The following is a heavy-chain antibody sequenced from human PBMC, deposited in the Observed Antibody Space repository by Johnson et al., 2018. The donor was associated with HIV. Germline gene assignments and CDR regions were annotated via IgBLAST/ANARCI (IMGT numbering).Heavy chain of an antibody. CDR2: ISFDGSHK. Sequence: QVQLVESGGGVVQPGRSLRLSCAASGFTFSSYAMHWVRQAPGKGLEWVAVISFDGSHKYYTDSVNGLSTISRDNSNNTLYLQMNSLRAEDTAVYYCARARGQLTRGDDAFDIWGQGTMVTVSS. CDR1: GFTFSSYA. V-gene: IGHV3-30*04. CDR3: ARARGQLTRGDDAFDI. J-gene: IGHJ3*02. D-gene: IGHD6-13*01.